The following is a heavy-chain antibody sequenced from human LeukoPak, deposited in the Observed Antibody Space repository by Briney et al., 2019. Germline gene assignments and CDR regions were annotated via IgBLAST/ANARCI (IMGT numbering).Heavy chain of an antibody. CDR1: GGSISSYY. J-gene: IGHJ4*02. CDR2: IYSSGST. V-gene: IGHV4-4*07. CDR3: AREGGPYRPLDY. Sequence: SETLSLTCTVSGGSISSYYWTWIRQPAGKGLEWIGRIYSSGSTNYNPSLKSRLTMSVDTSKNQSSLKLNSVTAADTAVYYCAREGGPYRPLDYSGQGTLVTVSS.